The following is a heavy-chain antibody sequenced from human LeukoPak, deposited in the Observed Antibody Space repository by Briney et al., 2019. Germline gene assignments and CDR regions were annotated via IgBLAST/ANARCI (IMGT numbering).Heavy chain of an antibody. J-gene: IGHJ2*01. CDR1: GCSMSNYY. V-gene: IGHV4-59*01. D-gene: IGHD1-26*01. Sequence: ETLSLTCTVSGCSMSNYYWSWIRQPPGKGLEWIGYIYYSGSTNYNPSLKSRVTISVDTSKNQFSLQLSSVTAADTAVYYCARDGNPWNLDVWGRGTLVTVSS. CDR2: IYYSGST. CDR3: ARDGNPWNLDV.